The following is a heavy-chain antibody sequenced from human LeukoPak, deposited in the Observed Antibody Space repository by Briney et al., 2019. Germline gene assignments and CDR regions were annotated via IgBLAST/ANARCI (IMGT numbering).Heavy chain of an antibody. D-gene: IGHD2-2*01. V-gene: IGHV1-69*13. J-gene: IGHJ5*02. Sequence: SVNVSCKASGGTFSSYAISWVRQAPGQGLEWMGGIIPIFGTANYAQKFQGRVTITADESTSTAYMELSSLRSEATAVYYCAREWGRREGRIVVVPAAPFDPWGQGTLVTVSS. CDR2: IIPIFGTA. CDR3: AREWGRREGRIVVVPAAPFDP. CDR1: GGTFSSYA.